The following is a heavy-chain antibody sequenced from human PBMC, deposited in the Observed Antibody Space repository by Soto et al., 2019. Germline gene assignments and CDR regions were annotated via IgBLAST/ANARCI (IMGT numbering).Heavy chain of an antibody. J-gene: IGHJ4*02. Sequence: EVHLVESGGGLVQPGGSLRLSCAASGFTFRYYWLHWVRQVPGRGPVWFSGINNDGSDTFYADFVEGRFTISRDNAKNTVYLQMDSLRAEDTAVYYCGSLFEFWGQGTLVTVPS. CDR1: GFTFRYYW. V-gene: IGHV3-74*01. CDR2: INNDGSDT. CDR3: GSLFEF.